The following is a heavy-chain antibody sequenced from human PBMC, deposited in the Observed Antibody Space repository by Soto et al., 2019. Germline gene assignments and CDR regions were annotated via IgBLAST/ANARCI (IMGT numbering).Heavy chain of an antibody. CDR3: ARQPRGSGRYPIFDY. D-gene: IGHD3-10*01. V-gene: IGHV4-39*01. CDR1: GGSISSSSYY. J-gene: IGHJ4*02. CDR2: IYYSGRP. Sequence: QLQLQESGPGLVKPSETLSLTCTVSGGSISSSSYYWGWIRKPPGKGLEWIGSIYYSGRPYYNPSQRCRVTISVDTSKNQFSLKLSSVTAADTAVYYCARQPRGSGRYPIFDYWGQGTLVTVSS.